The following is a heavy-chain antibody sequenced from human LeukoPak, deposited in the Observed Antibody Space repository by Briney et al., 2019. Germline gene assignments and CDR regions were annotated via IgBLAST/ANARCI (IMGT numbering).Heavy chain of an antibody. J-gene: IGHJ5*02. D-gene: IGHD2-21*01. CDR1: GYYFPNSW. CDR2: ISPRDSEI. V-gene: IGHV5-51*01. CDR3: ARLMCGTDCYSVRWFDP. Sequence: GESLRISCQGSGYYFPNSWVAWVRQVPDKGLEWMGIISPRDSEIVYSPSFQGLVTISVDKYVNTAFLQWNTLRASDTAMYYCARLMCGTDCYSVRWFDPWGQGTPVTVSS.